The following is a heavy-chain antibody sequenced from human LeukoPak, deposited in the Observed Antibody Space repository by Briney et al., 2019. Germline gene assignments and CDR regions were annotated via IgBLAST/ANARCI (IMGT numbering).Heavy chain of an antibody. V-gene: IGHV3-30*03. J-gene: IGHJ5*02. CDR1: GFTFHSYG. CDR3: AGTPSRNWFDP. Sequence: GGSLRLSCAASGFTFHSYGMHWVRQAPAKGLEGVAVISYDGSNKYYADSVKGRFTISRDNSKNTLYLQMNSLRAEDTAVYYCAGTPSRNWFDPWGQGTLVTVSS. CDR2: ISYDGSNK.